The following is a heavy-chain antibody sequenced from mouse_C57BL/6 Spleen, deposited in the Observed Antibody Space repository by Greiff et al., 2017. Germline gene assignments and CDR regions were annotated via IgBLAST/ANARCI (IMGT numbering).Heavy chain of an antibody. D-gene: IGHD1-1*01. CDR3: AKNEDYGSKSLTFVY. CDR1: GFSLTSYG. J-gene: IGHJ3*01. CDR2: IWRGGST. Sequence: QVQLQQSGPGLVQPSQSLSITCTVSGFSLTSYGVHWVRQSPGKGLEWLGVIWRGGSTDYNAAFMSRLSITKDNSKSQVFFKMNSLQADDTAIYYCAKNEDYGSKSLTFVYWGQGTLVTVSA. V-gene: IGHV2-5*01.